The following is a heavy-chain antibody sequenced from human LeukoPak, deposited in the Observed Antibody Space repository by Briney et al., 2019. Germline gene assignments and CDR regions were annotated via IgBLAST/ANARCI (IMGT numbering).Heavy chain of an antibody. Sequence: GGSLRLSCAASGFTFSNAWMSWVRQAPGKGLEWGGRIKSKTDGGTTDYAAPVKGRFNISRDDSKNTLYLQMNSLNTEDTAVYYCTTIEVVTGIWGQGTMVTVSS. CDR2: IKSKTDGGTT. J-gene: IGHJ3*02. CDR1: GFTFSNAW. D-gene: IGHD2-21*02. CDR3: TTIEVVTGI. V-gene: IGHV3-15*01.